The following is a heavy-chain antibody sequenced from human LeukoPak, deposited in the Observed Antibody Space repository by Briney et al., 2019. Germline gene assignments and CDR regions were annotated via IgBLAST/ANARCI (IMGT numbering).Heavy chain of an antibody. CDR3: ARDGEDTAMDY. D-gene: IGHD5-18*01. J-gene: IGHJ4*02. CDR2: ISYDGSNK. CDR1: GFTFSSYA. Sequence: GGSLRLSCAASGFTFSSYAMHWVRQAPGKGLEWVAVISYDGSNKYYADSVKGRFTISRDNSKNTLYLQMDSLRAEDTAVYYCARDGEDTAMDYWGQGTLVTVSS. V-gene: IGHV3-30*04.